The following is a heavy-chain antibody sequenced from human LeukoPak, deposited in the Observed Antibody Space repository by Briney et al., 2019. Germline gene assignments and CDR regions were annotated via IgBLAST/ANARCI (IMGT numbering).Heavy chain of an antibody. V-gene: IGHV4-59*08. CDR3: ARHTLVGARNAFDI. CDR1: GGSISSHY. Sequence: PSETLSLTCTVSGGSISSHYWSWIRQPPGERLEWIGYSYYSGSTNYNPSLKSRVTISVDTSKSQFSLNLSSVSATDTAVYYCARHTLVGARNAFDIWGQGTMVTISS. J-gene: IGHJ3*02. D-gene: IGHD1-26*01. CDR2: SYYSGST.